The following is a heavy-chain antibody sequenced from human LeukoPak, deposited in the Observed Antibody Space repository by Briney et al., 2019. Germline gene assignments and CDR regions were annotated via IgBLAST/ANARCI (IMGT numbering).Heavy chain of an antibody. CDR1: GFTFSTYN. CDR2: ISSSSSYI. CDR3: ARVKDPAYPGAFDI. Sequence: GGSLRLSCAASGFTFSTYNMNWVRQAPGKGLEWVSSISSSSSYIYYADSVKGRFTISRDNAKNSLYLQMNSLRAEDTAVYYCARVKDPAYPGAFDIWGQGTMVTVSS. V-gene: IGHV3-21*01. J-gene: IGHJ3*02.